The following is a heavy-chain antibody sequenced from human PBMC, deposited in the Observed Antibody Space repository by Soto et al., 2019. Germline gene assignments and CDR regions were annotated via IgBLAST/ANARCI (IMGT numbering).Heavy chain of an antibody. V-gene: IGHV3-13*01. CDR1: GFTLSGYD. CDR2: IGSAGDT. CDR3: ARFYYDSSGYLPSPYYYYYGMDV. Sequence: PGGSLRLSCAASGFTLSGYDIHWVRQATGKGLEWVSGIGSAGDTYYEDSVKGRFTISRDNAKNSLYLQMNSLRAEDTAVYYCARFYYDSSGYLPSPYYYYYGMDVWGQGTTVTVSS. D-gene: IGHD3-22*01. J-gene: IGHJ6*02.